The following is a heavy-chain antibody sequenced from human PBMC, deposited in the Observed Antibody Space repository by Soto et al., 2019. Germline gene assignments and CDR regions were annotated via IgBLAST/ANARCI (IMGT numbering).Heavy chain of an antibody. D-gene: IGHD3-16*01. Sequence: QVQLVQSGAEVKKPGASVKVSCKASGYTFTSYDINWVRQATGQGLEWMGWVNPNSGNTGYAQKFQGRVTMTRNTSISTAYMELSSLRSEDTAVYYCARGWRSRDDNAFDIWGQGTMVTVSS. CDR1: GYTFTSYD. CDR3: ARGWRSRDDNAFDI. V-gene: IGHV1-8*01. J-gene: IGHJ3*02. CDR2: VNPNSGNT.